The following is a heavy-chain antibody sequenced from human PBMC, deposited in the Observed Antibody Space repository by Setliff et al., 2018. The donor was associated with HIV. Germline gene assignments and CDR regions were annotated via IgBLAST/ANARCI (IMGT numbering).Heavy chain of an antibody. CDR2: VYYGGST. CDR1: GYSISDGYY. D-gene: IGHD1-1*01. J-gene: IGHJ4*02. Sequence: NPSETLSLTCNVSGYSISDGYYWAWIRQFPGMGLQWIGRVYYGGSTNYNPALKSRFTISRDDFKNTVYLQMSNLKREDTAVYYCAKGPDHEMEEHFDYWGQGTLVTVSS. V-gene: IGHV4-38-2*02. CDR3: AKGPDHEMEEHFDY.